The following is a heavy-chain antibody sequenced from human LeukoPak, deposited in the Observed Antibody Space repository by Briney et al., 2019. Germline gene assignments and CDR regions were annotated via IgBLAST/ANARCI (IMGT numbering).Heavy chain of an antibody. Sequence: TPSETLSLTCTVSGGSISSYYWSWIRQPPGKGLEWIGYIYYSGSTNYNPSLKSRVTISVDTSKNQFSLKLSSVTAADTAVYYCARGGDFWSGYYTRPPRAFDYCGQGTLVTVSS. CDR3: ARGGDFWSGYYTRPPRAFDY. CDR1: GGSISSYY. CDR2: IYYSGST. D-gene: IGHD3-3*01. J-gene: IGHJ4*02. V-gene: IGHV4-59*01.